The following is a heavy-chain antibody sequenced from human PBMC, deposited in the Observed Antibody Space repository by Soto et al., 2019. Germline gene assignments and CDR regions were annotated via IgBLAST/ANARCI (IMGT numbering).Heavy chain of an antibody. CDR1: GFTFSSYG. CDR2: IWYDGSNK. D-gene: IGHD3-10*01. J-gene: IGHJ6*03. V-gene: IGHV3-33*01. CDR3: ARDYYYGSGYYMDV. Sequence: GGSLRLSCAASGFTFSSYGMHWVRQAPGKGLEWVAVIWYDGSNKYYADSVKGRFTISRDNSKNTLYLQMNSLRAEDTALYYCARDYYYGSGYYMDVWGKGTTVTVSS.